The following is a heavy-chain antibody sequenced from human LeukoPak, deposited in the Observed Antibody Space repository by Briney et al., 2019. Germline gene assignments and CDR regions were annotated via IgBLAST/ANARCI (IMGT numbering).Heavy chain of an antibody. CDR3: ARGYYYGSGSHTVYIDY. Sequence: SETLSLTCTVSGASISSTNYYWGWIRQAAGKGLEWIGSIYYSGSAYYNPSLKSRVTISVGTSKNQFSLKLSSVTAADTAVYYCARGYYYGSGSHTVYIDYWGQGTLVTVSS. CDR1: GASISSTNYY. V-gene: IGHV4-39*07. J-gene: IGHJ4*02. CDR2: IYYSGSA. D-gene: IGHD3-10*01.